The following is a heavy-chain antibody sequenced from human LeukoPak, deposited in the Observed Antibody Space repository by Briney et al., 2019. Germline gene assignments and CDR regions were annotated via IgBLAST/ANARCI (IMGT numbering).Heavy chain of an antibody. V-gene: IGHV3-7*01. CDR1: GFTFSSYW. CDR2: IKQDGREK. J-gene: IGHJ4*02. CDR3: ARDAWKDRYFDY. Sequence: GGSLRLSCAASGFTFSSYWVSWVRQAPGKGLEWVANIKQDGREKYYVDSVKGRFTISRDDAKNSLYLQINSLRAEDTAVYYCARDAWKDRYFDYWGQGTLVTVS. D-gene: IGHD1-1*01.